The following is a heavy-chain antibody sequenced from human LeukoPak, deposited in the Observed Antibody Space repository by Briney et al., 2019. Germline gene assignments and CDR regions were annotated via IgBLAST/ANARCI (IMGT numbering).Heavy chain of an antibody. Sequence: GGSLRLSCAAAGVAFTNYAMTWVRQAPGKGLEWVSGISISGGSTDYADSVKGRFTISRDNSKNTLYLQMNSLRAEDTAVYYCAKVPAGNKVEYWGQGTLVTVSS. D-gene: IGHD6-19*01. CDR1: GVAFTNYA. CDR3: AKVPAGNKVEY. V-gene: IGHV3-23*01. CDR2: ISISGGST. J-gene: IGHJ4*02.